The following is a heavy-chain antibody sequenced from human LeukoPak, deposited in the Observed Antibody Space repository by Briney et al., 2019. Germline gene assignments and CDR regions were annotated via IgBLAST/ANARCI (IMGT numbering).Heavy chain of an antibody. J-gene: IGHJ4*02. D-gene: IGHD3-10*01. CDR3: ARSMVRGVVAPYYFDY. Sequence: SRVTISIDTSKNQFSLKLTSVTAADTAVYYCARSMVRGVVAPYYFDYWGQGTLVTVSS. V-gene: IGHV4-31*02.